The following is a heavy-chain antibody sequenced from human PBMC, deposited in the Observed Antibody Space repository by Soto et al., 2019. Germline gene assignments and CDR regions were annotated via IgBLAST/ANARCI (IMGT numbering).Heavy chain of an antibody. CDR1: GGSFSGYY. CDR2: INHSGST. Sequence: KPSETLSLTCAVYGGSFSGYYWRWIRQPPGKGLEWIGEINHSGSTNYNPSLKSRVTISVDTSKNQFSLKLSSVTAADTAVYYCARGSVTIFGVVIMSNGMDVWGQGTTVTVSS. J-gene: IGHJ6*02. D-gene: IGHD3-3*01. V-gene: IGHV4-34*01. CDR3: ARGSVTIFGVVIMSNGMDV.